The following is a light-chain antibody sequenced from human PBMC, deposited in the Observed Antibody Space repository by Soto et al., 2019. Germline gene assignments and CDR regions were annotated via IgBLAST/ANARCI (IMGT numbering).Light chain of an antibody. J-gene: IGKJ5*01. V-gene: IGKV3-11*01. Sequence: EIVLTQSPATLSLSPGERATLSCRASQSVSNYLAWYQQKPGQAPRLLIYDTSNRATGIPARFSGSGSGTDFTLTISSLEPEDFAVYYCQQRSNWPPSTFGQGTRLEIK. CDR3: QQRSNWPPST. CDR2: DTS. CDR1: QSVSNY.